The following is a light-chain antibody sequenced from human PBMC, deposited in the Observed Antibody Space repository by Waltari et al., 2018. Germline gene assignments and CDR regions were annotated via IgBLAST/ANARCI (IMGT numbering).Light chain of an antibody. Sequence: EIVLTQSPGTLSLSPGERATLSCRASQSVSRVLAWYQQRPGQAPRLIIYGASNRATGIPDRFSGSGSGTDFNLTISRLEPEDFAMYYCQMYVRLPVTFGQGTKVEIK. V-gene: IGKV3-20*01. CDR1: QSVSRV. CDR3: QMYVRLPVT. J-gene: IGKJ1*01. CDR2: GAS.